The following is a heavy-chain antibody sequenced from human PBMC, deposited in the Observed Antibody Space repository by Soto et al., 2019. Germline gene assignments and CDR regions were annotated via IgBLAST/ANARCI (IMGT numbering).Heavy chain of an antibody. CDR3: VRHQQLDPWVDY. V-gene: IGHV4-39*01. CDR1: GGSISSSSYY. D-gene: IGHD6-13*01. CDR2: IYYSGST. Sequence: QLQLQESGPGLVKPSETLSLTCTVSGGSISSSSYYWGWIRQPPGKGLEWIGSIYYSGSTYYNPSLKSRVTISVDTSKNQFSLKLSSVTAADTAVYYCVRHQQLDPWVDYWGQGTLVTVSS. J-gene: IGHJ4*02.